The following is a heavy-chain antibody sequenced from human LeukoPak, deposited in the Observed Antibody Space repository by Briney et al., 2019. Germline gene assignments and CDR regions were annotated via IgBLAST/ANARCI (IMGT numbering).Heavy chain of an antibody. CDR3: ARGDPLDYYYYYMDV. D-gene: IGHD2-2*03. CDR2: INPNSGGT. V-gene: IGHV1-2*02. Sequence: ASVKVSCKASGYTFTGYYMHWVRQAPGQGLEWMGWINPNSGGTNYAQKFQGRVTMTRDTSISTAYMELSRLRSDDTAVYYCARGDPLDYYYYYMDVRGKGTTVTVSS. J-gene: IGHJ6*03. CDR1: GYTFTGYY.